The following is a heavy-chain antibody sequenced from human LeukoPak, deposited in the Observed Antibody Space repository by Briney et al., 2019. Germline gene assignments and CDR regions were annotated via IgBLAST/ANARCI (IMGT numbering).Heavy chain of an antibody. J-gene: IGHJ5*02. D-gene: IGHD3-10*01. Sequence: PSETLSLTCTVSGGSISSYYWSWIRQPPGKGLEWIGYIYYSGSANYNPSLKSRVTISVDTSKNQFSLKLSSVTAADTAVYYCARGPTMVRGVISGGNWFDPWGQGTLVTVSS. CDR3: ARGPTMVRGVISGGNWFDP. V-gene: IGHV4-59*01. CDR1: GGSISSYY. CDR2: IYYSGSA.